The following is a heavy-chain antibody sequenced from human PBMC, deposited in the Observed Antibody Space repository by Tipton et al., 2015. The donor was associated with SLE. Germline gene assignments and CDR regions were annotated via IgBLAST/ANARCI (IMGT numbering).Heavy chain of an antibody. CDR2: IIPIFGTA. V-gene: IGHV1-69*01. CDR3: ARERTCSGGSCYSLAGAFYI. J-gene: IGHJ3*02. D-gene: IGHD2-15*01. Sequence: QLVQSGAEVKKPGSSVKVSCKASGGTFSSYAISWVRQAPGQGLEWMGGIIPIFGTANYAQKFQGRVTITADESTSTAYLELSSLRSEDTAVYYCARERTCSGGSCYSLAGAFYIWGQGTRVTVSS. CDR1: GGTFSSYA.